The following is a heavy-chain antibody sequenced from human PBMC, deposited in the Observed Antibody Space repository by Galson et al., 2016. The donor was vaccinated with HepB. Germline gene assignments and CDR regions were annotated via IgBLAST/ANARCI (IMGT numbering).Heavy chain of an antibody. Sequence: SLRLSCAASGFTFSSYGMHWVRQAPGKGLEWVALISYDANNKYYADSVKGRFTISRDNSKNTLYLEMNSLRAEDTAVYYFAKDERGSYYYYGMDVWGQGTTVTVS. J-gene: IGHJ6*02. CDR2: ISYDANNK. CDR1: GFTFSSYG. V-gene: IGHV3-30*18. CDR3: AKDERGSYYYYGMDV. D-gene: IGHD1-26*01.